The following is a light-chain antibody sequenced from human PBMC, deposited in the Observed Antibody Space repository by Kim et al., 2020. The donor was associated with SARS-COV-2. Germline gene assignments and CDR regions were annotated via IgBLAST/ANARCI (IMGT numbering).Light chain of an antibody. CDR2: ASS. CDR3: QQTYRLSS. J-gene: IGKJ3*01. Sequence: DRVTITCRASATVVTYLNGYQQKPGKAPKLLIYASSKLQTGVPSRFSGSGYGTHFTLTINNLQPDDFATYYCQQTYRLSSFGAGTKVDIK. CDR1: ATVVTY. V-gene: IGKV1-39*01.